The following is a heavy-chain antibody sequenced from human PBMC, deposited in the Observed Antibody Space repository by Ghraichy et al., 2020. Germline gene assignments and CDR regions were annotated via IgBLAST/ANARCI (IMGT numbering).Heavy chain of an antibody. CDR2: ISSSSSTI. Sequence: GESLNISCAASGFTFSSYSMNWVRQAPGKGLEWVSYISSSSSTIYYADSVKGRFTISRDNAKNSLYLQMNSLRDEDTAVYYCARDYYDSSGYYYPAAFDIWGQGTMVTVYS. V-gene: IGHV3-48*02. D-gene: IGHD3-22*01. CDR3: ARDYYDSSGYYYPAAFDI. J-gene: IGHJ3*02. CDR1: GFTFSSYS.